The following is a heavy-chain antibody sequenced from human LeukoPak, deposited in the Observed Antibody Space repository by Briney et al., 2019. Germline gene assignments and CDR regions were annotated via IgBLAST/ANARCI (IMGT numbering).Heavy chain of an antibody. CDR1: GGSASSGSYY. CDR3: ATNFYDGPLDY. CDR2: IYYSGST. D-gene: IGHD2/OR15-2a*01. J-gene: IGHJ4*02. Sequence: SETLSLTCTVSGGSASSGSYYWSWIRQPPGKGLEWIGYIYYSGSTNYNPSLKSRVTISVDTSKNQFSLKLSSVTAADTAVYYCATNFYDGPLDYWGQGTLVTVSS. V-gene: IGHV4-61*01.